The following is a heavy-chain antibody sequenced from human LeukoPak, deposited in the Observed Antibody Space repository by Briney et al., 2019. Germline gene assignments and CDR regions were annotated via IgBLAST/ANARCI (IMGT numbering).Heavy chain of an antibody. D-gene: IGHD4-17*01. CDR2: INPIFGTA. CDR1: GGTFSSYA. CDR3: ARAHHSLAGDLYYFDY. V-gene: IGHV1-69*05. J-gene: IGHJ4*02. Sequence: SVKVSCKASGGTFSSYAISWVRQAPGQGLEWMGGINPIFGTANYAQKFQGRVTMTTDTSTSTAYMELRSLRSDDTAVYYCARAHHSLAGDLYYFDYWGQGTLVTVCS.